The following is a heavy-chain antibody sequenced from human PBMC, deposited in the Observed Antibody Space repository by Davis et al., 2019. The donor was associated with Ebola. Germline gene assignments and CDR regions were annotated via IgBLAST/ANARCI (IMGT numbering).Heavy chain of an antibody. CDR1: GFAVNNNY. Sequence: PGGSLRLSCAASGFAVNNNYMGWVRQAPGKGLEWVSVIYIGGSTYYANSIKGRFTMSRDNSKNTLYLQMNSLRAEDTAVYYCARDFPYSKGWFDGFDLWGQGTMVTVSP. CDR2: IYIGGST. V-gene: IGHV3-53*01. D-gene: IGHD6-19*01. CDR3: ARDFPYSKGWFDGFDL. J-gene: IGHJ3*01.